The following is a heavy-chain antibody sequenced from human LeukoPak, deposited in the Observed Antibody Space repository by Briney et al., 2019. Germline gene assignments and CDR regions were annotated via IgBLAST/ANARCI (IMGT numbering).Heavy chain of an antibody. Sequence: QTGGSLRLSCAASGFTFSSYAMSWVRQAPGKRLEWVSAISGSGGSTYYADSVKGRFTISRDNSKNTLYLQTNSLRAEDTAVYYCAKDWSGYDAFDIWGQGTMVTVSS. V-gene: IGHV3-23*01. J-gene: IGHJ3*02. CDR1: GFTFSSYA. D-gene: IGHD3-3*01. CDR2: ISGSGGST. CDR3: AKDWSGYDAFDI.